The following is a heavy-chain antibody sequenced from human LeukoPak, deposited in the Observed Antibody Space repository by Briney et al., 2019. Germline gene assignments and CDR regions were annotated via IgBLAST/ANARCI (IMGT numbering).Heavy chain of an antibody. CDR2: IIPIFGTA. CDR3: ARSPQNPVGATQILDY. CDR1: GGTFSNYA. D-gene: IGHD1-26*01. Sequence: SVKVSCKASGGTFSNYAISWVRQAPGQGLECMGGIIPIFGTANYAQKFQGRITITADESTSTAYMEMNSLRSDDTAVYYCARSPQNPVGATQILDYWGQGTLVTVSS. J-gene: IGHJ4*02. V-gene: IGHV1-69*13.